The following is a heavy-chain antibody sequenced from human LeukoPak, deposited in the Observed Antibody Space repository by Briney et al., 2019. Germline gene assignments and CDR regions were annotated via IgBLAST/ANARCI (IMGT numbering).Heavy chain of an antibody. CDR3: AKRRGEDYLDY. D-gene: IGHD2-21*01. V-gene: IGHV3-30*02. Sequence: SGGSLRLSCAASGSTFSSFGMHWVRQAPGNGLEWVAFIRYDGSNKKYADAVTGRFTISRDNSKNTLYLQMSSLRAEDTAVYYCAKRRGEDYLDYWGQGTLVTVSS. CDR1: GSTFSSFG. CDR2: IRYDGSNK. J-gene: IGHJ4*02.